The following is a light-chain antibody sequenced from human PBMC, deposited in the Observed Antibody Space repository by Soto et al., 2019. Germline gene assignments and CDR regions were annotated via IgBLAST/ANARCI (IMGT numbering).Light chain of an antibody. CDR2: LGD. CDR3: AAWEDNLNAYV. CDR1: TSNIGTFY. V-gene: IGLV1-47*02. J-gene: IGLJ1*01. Sequence: QSVLTQPPSASSTPGQTVTISCSGGTSNIGTFYVYWYQHLPGTAPELLIYLGDQRASGVSDRFSGSKSGTSASLAINGLRSNDEADYYCAAWEDNLNAYVFGSGTKLTVL.